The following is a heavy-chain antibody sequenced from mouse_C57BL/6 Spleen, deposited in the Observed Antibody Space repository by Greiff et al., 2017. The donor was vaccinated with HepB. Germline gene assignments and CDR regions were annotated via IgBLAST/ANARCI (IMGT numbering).Heavy chain of an antibody. D-gene: IGHD5-1*01. Sequence: VQLQQSGAELVRPGTSVKVSCKASGYAFTNYLIEWVKQRPGQGLEWIGVINPGSGGTNYNEKFKGKATLTADKSSSTAYMQLSSLTSEDSAVYFCAREESNYFDYWGQGTTLTVSS. V-gene: IGHV1-54*01. J-gene: IGHJ2*01. CDR1: GYAFTNYL. CDR2: INPGSGGT. CDR3: AREESNYFDY.